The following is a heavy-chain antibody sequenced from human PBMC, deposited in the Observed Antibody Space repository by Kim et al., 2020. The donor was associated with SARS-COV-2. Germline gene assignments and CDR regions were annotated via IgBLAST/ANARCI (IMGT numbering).Heavy chain of an antibody. CDR2: IKQDGSEK. J-gene: IGHJ2*01. D-gene: IGHD6-13*01. V-gene: IGHV3-7*03. Sequence: GGSLRLSCAASGFTFSSYWMSWVRQAPGKGLEWVANIKQDGSEKYYVDSVKGRFTISRDNAKNSLYLQMNSLRAEDTAVYYCARDRGRQQLKSRNWYFDLWGRGNLVTVSS. CDR1: GFTFSSYW. CDR3: ARDRGRQQLKSRNWYFDL.